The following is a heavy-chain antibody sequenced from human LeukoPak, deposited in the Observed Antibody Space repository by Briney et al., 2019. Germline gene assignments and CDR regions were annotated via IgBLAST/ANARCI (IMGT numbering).Heavy chain of an antibody. CDR3: ARHPPGYCSSTSCYTIRNYFDY. V-gene: IGHV4-34*01. D-gene: IGHD2-2*02. J-gene: IGHJ4*02. Sequence: SETLSLTCAVYGGSFSGYYWSWIRQPPGKGLEWIGEINHSGSTNYNPSLKSRVTISVDTSKSQFSLKLSSVTAADTAVYYCARHPPGYCSSTSCYTIRNYFDYWGQGTLVTVSS. CDR2: INHSGST. CDR1: GGSFSGYY.